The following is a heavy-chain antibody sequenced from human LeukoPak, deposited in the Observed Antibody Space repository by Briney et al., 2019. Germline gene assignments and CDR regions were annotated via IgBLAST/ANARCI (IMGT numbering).Heavy chain of an antibody. J-gene: IGHJ6*04. CDR3: VRDCSSASLSSGCYYAMDV. D-gene: IGHD2-2*01. CDR1: GFTFNDYW. Sequence: PGGSLRLSCAASGFTFNDYWMTWVRQAPGKGLEWVAHIKQDGSEKYYVDSLKGRFTISRDNAKNLLFLQMNSLRAEDTAVYYCVRDCSSASLSSGCYYAMDVWGKGTTVTVSS. V-gene: IGHV3-7*03. CDR2: IKQDGSEK.